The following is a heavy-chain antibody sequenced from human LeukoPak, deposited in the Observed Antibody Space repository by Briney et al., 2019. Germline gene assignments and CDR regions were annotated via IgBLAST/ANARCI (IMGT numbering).Heavy chain of an antibody. CDR3: ARNAAGIAVAGTGVYYYYGMDV. J-gene: IGHJ6*02. CDR2: IYSTGNT. CDR1: GGSISSSSNY. Sequence: PSETLSLTCTVSGGSISSSSNYWGWIRQPPGKGLEWIGTIYSTGNTYYNPSLKSRLTISVDTSKNQFSLKLSSVTAADTAVYYCARNAAGIAVAGTGVYYYYGMDVWGQGTTVTVSS. D-gene: IGHD6-19*01. V-gene: IGHV4-39*07.